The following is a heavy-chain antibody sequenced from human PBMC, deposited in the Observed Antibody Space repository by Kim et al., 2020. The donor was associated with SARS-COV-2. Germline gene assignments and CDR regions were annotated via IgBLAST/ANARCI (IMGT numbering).Heavy chain of an antibody. CDR3: TRDSAGAAAGEDY. CDR1: GFTFGDYA. V-gene: IGHV3-49*03. CDR2: IRSKAYGGTT. Sequence: GGSLRLSCTASGFTFGDYAMSWFRQAPGKGLEWVGFIRSKAYGGTTEYAASVKGRFTISRDDSKSIAYLQMNSLKTEDTAVYYCTRDSAGAAAGEDYWGQGTLVTVSS. D-gene: IGHD6-13*01. J-gene: IGHJ4*02.